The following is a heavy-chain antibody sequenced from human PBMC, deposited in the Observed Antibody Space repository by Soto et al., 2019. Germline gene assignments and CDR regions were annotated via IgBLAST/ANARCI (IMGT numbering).Heavy chain of an antibody. V-gene: IGHV1-46*01. CDR3: ARVFRSGYQLPNYYYYGMDV. D-gene: IGHD2-2*01. J-gene: IGHJ6*02. CDR2: INPSGGST. Sequence: ASVKVSCKASGYTFTSYYMHWVRQAPGQGLEWMGIINPSGGSTSYAQKFQGRVTMTRDTSTSTAYMELSSLRSEDTAVYYCARVFRSGYQLPNYYYYGMDVWGQGTTVTVSS. CDR1: GYTFTSYY.